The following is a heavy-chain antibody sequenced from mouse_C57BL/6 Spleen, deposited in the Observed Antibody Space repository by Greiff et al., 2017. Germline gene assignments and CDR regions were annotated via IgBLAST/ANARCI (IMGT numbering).Heavy chain of an antibody. CDR1: GYAFSSSW. CDR3: AREGAAQALFDY. D-gene: IGHD3-2*02. V-gene: IGHV1-82*01. CDR2: IYPGDGDT. Sequence: QVQLQQSGPELVKPGASVKISCKASGYAFSSSWMNWVKQRPGKGLEWIGRIYPGDGDTNYNGKFKGKATLTADKSSSTAYMQLSSLTSEDSAVYFCAREGAAQALFDYWGQGTTLTDSS. J-gene: IGHJ2*01.